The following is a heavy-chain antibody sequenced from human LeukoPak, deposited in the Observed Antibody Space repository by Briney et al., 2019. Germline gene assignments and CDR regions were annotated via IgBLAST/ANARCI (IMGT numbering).Heavy chain of an antibody. D-gene: IGHD2-2*01. CDR1: GGSISGYY. J-gene: IGHJ2*01. Sequence: SETLSLTCTVSGGSISGYYWNWIRQPAGKGLEWIGRIYTSGNTNYNPSLKSRVTMSVDTSKNQFSLKLSSVTAADTAVYYCARDALYCSSTSCYRYWYFDLWGRGTLVTISS. CDR2: IYTSGNT. V-gene: IGHV4-4*07. CDR3: ARDALYCSSTSCYRYWYFDL.